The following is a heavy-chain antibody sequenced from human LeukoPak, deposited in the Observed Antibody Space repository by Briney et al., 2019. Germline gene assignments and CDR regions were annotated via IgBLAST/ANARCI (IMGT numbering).Heavy chain of an antibody. CDR2: IYTSGST. D-gene: IGHD3-10*01. J-gene: IGHJ3*02. CDR3: ARGRITMVRGVMDRDAFDI. Sequence: SETLSLTCTVSGGSISSYYWSWIRQPAGKGLEWIGRIYTSGSTNYNPSLKSRVTMSVDTSKNQFSLKLSSVTAADTAVYYCARGRITMVRGVMDRDAFDIWGQGTMVTASS. CDR1: GGSISSYY. V-gene: IGHV4-4*07.